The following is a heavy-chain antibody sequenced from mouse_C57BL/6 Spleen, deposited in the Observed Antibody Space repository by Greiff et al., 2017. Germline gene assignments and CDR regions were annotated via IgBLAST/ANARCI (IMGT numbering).Heavy chain of an antibody. CDR1: GFSLTSYG. CDR3: ASVYYYGSSEGFAY. D-gene: IGHD1-1*01. Sequence: VQLQQSGPGLVQPSQSLSITCTVSGFSLTSYGVHWVRQSPGKGLEWLGVIWSGGSTDYNAAFISRLSISKDNSKRHVFFKMNSLQADDTAIYYCASVYYYGSSEGFAYWGQGTLVTVSA. J-gene: IGHJ3*01. CDR2: IWSGGST. V-gene: IGHV2-2*01.